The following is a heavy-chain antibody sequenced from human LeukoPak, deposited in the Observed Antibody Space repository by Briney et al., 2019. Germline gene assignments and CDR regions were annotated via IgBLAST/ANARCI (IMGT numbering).Heavy chain of an antibody. J-gene: IGHJ4*02. CDR3: ARDEVAVAGYDY. D-gene: IGHD6-19*01. CDR2: ISAYNGNT. CDR1: GYTFTSYG. V-gene: IGHV1-18*03. Sequence: VASVTVSCKASGYTFTSYGISWVRQAPGQGLEWMGWISAYNGNTNYAQKLQGRVTMTTDTSTSTACMELRSLRSDDMAVYYCARDEVAVAGYDYWGQGTLVTVSS.